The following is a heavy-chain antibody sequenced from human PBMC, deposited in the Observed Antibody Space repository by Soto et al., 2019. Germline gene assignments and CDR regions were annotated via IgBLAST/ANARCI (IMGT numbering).Heavy chain of an antibody. CDR1: GGTFSSYA. CDR2: IIPIFGTA. D-gene: IGHD3-3*01. Sequence: QVQLVQSGAEVKKPGSSVKVSCKASGGTFSSYAISWVRQAPGQGLEWMGGIIPIFGTANYAQKFQGRVTHTADESTSRAYIELSSRRSEDTAVYYCARRITSFGVVTAPYYYYGMDVWGKGTTVTVSS. J-gene: IGHJ6*04. V-gene: IGHV1-69*01. CDR3: ARRITSFGVVTAPYYYYGMDV.